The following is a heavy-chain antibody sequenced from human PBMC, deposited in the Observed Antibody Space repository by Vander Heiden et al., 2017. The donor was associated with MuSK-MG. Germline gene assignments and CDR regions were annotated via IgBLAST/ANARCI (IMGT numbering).Heavy chain of an antibody. V-gene: IGHV3-30*03. CDR1: GFTFSSYG. CDR3: ARDGPILPASTYNWIDP. Sequence: QVQLVESGGDLVQPGRSLRLSCAASGFTFSSYGMHWVRQAPGKGLEWVAVISDDGSNKYYAESVKGRFTISRDQSKNTLYLQMNSLRGEDTGVYFRARDGPILPASTYNWIDPWGQGTLGTVSS. CDR2: ISDDGSNK. D-gene: IGHD2-2*01. J-gene: IGHJ5*02.